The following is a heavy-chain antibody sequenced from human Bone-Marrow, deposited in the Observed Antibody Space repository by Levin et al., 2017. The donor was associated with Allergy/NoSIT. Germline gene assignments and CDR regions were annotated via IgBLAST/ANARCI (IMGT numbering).Heavy chain of an antibody. CDR2: MKSNNDNS. D-gene: IGHD3-16*02. CDR1: GYNFTNHD. CDR3: ARGSLEYLWDNYRWDAFDV. V-gene: IGHV1-8*02. Sequence: AGESLKISCKASGYNFTNHDINWVRQAPGQGLEWMGWMKSNNDNSGSAQKFQGRVTMTRDASRTTAYLELRSLSSADTAMYYCARGSLEYLWDNYRWDAFDVWGQGTMVTVSS. J-gene: IGHJ3*01.